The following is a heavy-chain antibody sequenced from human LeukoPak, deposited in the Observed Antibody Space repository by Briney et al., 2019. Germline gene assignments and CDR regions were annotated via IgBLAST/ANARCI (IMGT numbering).Heavy chain of an antibody. CDR2: ISWNSGSI. J-gene: IGHJ4*02. CDR1: GFTFVNYW. D-gene: IGHD5-18*01. V-gene: IGHV3-9*01. CDR3: AKDMRETAMAIGDY. Sequence: GGSLRLSCAASGFTFVNYWMSWVRQAPGKGLEWVSGISWNSGSIGYADSVKGRFTISRDNAKNSLYLQMNSLRAEDTALYYCAKDMRETAMAIGDYWGQGTLVTVSS.